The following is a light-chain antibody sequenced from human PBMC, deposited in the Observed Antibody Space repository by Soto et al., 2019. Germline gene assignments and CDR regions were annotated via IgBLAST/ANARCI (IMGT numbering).Light chain of an antibody. V-gene: IGLV2-14*03. Sequence: QSVLTQPASVSGSPGQSITISCTGATTDFDGYDYVSWYQQHPGQAPKLMIFDVNNRPSGVSGRFSGSKSGDTASLTISGLQAEDDGDYYCTSYPGSAPFYVFGSGTKVTVL. CDR3: TSYPGSAPFYV. CDR2: DVN. J-gene: IGLJ1*01. CDR1: TTDFDGYDY.